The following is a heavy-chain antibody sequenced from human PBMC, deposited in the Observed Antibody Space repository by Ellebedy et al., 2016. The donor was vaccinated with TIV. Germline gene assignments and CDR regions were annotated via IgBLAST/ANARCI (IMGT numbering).Heavy chain of an antibody. CDR3: ARLTYGNYFDY. J-gene: IGHJ4*02. V-gene: IGHV4-59*01. D-gene: IGHD2-8*01. CDR2: IFYSGST. CDR1: GDSISSYF. Sequence: SETLSLTCTVSGDSISSYFWSWIRQPPGKGLEWIGHIFYSGSTNYNPSLKSRVSMSLDTSKNQFSLRLTSVTAADTAIYYCARLTYGNYFDYWGQGTLVTVSS.